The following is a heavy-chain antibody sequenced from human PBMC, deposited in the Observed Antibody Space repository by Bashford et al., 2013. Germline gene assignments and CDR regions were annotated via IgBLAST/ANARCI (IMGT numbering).Heavy chain of an antibody. Sequence: SETLSLTCTVSGGSISSSSYYWGWIRQPPGKGLEWIGSIYYSGSTYYNPSLKSRVTISVDTSKNQFSLKLSSVTAADTAVYYCASVYSSSSYSINYPTFDYWGQGTLVTVSS. CDR2: IYYSGST. D-gene: IGHD6-6*01. V-gene: IGHV4-39*01. CDR3: ASVYSSSSYSINYPTFDY. CDR1: GGSISSSSYY. J-gene: IGHJ4*02.